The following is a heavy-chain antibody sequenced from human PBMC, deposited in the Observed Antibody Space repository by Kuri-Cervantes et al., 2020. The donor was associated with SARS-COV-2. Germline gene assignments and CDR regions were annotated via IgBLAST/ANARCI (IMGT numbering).Heavy chain of an antibody. D-gene: IGHD1-1*01. CDR2: VKTNSGNT. CDR1: ETTFPNYD. V-gene: IGHV1-8*01. Sequence: ASVKVSCKAPETTFPNYDINWVRQATGQGLEWMGMVKTNSGNTLYAQIFQGRVTVTSDTSTSTAFMELSSLRSDDTAVYYCARDSGDWNPDGFDIWGQGTMVTVSS. J-gene: IGHJ3*02. CDR3: ARDSGDWNPDGFDI.